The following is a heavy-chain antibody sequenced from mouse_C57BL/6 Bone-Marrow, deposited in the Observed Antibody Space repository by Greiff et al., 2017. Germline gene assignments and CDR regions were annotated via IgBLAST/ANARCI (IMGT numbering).Heavy chain of an antibody. CDR1: YTFTDYYM. Sequence: VQLQQSGPELVKPGASVKMSCKASGYTFTDYYMHWVKQKPGKGLEWIGEIYPGSGNTYYNEKFKGKATLTADTSSSTAYMQLSSLTSVDSAVYFGANYGYDWFAYWGQGTLVTVSA. CDR2: YPGSGNTY. J-gene: IGHJ3*01. D-gene: IGHD2-2*01. CDR3: NYGYDWFAY. V-gene: IGHV1-83*01.